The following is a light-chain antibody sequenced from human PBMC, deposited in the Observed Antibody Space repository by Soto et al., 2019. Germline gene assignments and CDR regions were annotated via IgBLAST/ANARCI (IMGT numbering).Light chain of an antibody. Sequence: QSVLTQPPSASGTPGQRVTISCSGSDSNIEDNYVYWYQQLPGTAPKLLIYRNDQRPSGVPDRFSGSRSGTSASLVISGLRSADEAEYYCGARLKSLSRTWVFGGGTKLTVL. V-gene: IGLV1-47*01. CDR1: DSNIEDNY. CDR3: GARLKSLSRTWV. J-gene: IGLJ3*02. CDR2: RND.